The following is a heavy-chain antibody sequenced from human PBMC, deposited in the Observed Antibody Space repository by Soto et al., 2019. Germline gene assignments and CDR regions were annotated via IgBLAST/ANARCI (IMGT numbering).Heavy chain of an antibody. D-gene: IGHD2-21*01. CDR2: IRGDGGAT. V-gene: IGHV3-23*01. CDR1: GFTLSDYD. J-gene: IGHJ3*01. Sequence: DVHLLESGGGLVQPGGSLRLSCVASGFTLSDYDMGWVRQAPGKGLEWVSLIRGDGGATYYARSLEGRLTISRDTSENTLYLQMNSRRVEDAAFYYCAEDRRGGEYPAFDLWGQGTLVTVSS. CDR3: AEDRRGGEYPAFDL.